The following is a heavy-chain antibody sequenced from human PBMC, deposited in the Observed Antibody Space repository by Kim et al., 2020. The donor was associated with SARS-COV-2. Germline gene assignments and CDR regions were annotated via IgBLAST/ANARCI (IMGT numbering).Heavy chain of an antibody. D-gene: IGHD2-2*01. Sequence: SETLSPTCTVSGGSISSYYWSWIRQPPGKGLEWIGYIYYSGSTNYNPSLKSRVTISVDTSKNQFSLKLSSVTAADTAVYYCARSRYCSSTSCSFDPWGQGTLVTVSS. J-gene: IGHJ5*02. CDR1: GGSISSYY. CDR3: ARSRYCSSTSCSFDP. CDR2: IYYSGST. V-gene: IGHV4-59*01.